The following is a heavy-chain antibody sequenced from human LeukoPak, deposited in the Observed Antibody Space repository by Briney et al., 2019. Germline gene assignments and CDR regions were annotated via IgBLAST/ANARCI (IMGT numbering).Heavy chain of an antibody. D-gene: IGHD2-2*01. V-gene: IGHV4-59*08. CDR3: ATLTRSTSLNWFDP. J-gene: IGHJ5*02. Sequence: SETLSLTCTVSGGSISSYYWSWIRQPPGKGLEWIGYIYYSGSTNYNPSLKSRVTISVDTSKNQFSLKLSSVTAADTAVYYCATLTRSTSLNWFDPWGQGTLVTVSS. CDR2: IYYSGST. CDR1: GGSISSYY.